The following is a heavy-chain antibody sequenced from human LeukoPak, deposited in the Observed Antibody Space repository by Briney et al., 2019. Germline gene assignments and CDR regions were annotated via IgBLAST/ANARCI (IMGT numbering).Heavy chain of an antibody. CDR2: ISWNSGSI. CDR3: ARVVAYYYYGMDV. D-gene: IGHD2-15*01. CDR1: GFTFDDYA. Sequence: AGGSLRLSCAASGFTFDDYAMHWVRQAPGKGLEWVSGISWNSGSIGYADSVKGRFTISRDNAKNSLYLQMNSLRAEDTAVYYCARVVAYYYYGMDVWGKGTTVTVSS. V-gene: IGHV3-9*01. J-gene: IGHJ6*04.